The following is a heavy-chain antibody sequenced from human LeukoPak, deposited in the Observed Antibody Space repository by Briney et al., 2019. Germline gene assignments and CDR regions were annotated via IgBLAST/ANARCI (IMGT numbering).Heavy chain of an antibody. D-gene: IGHD5-24*01. CDR1: AYTFTSYA. Sequence: ASVKVSCKVSAYTFTSYAIHWVRQAPGHGLEWMGWITPSGGTNYPQKFQGRVAITWDTSITTAYMDLSRLTSDDTAVYYCARERYVDGFAHLDYWGQGALVTVSS. CDR3: ARERYVDGFAHLDY. J-gene: IGHJ4*02. V-gene: IGHV1-2*02. CDR2: ITPSGGT.